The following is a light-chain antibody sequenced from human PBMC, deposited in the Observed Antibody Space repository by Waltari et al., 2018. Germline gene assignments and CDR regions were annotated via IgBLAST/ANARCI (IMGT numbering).Light chain of an antibody. J-gene: IGKJ5*01. CDR1: QSVRSN. CDR3: QQYGSSIT. Sequence: EIVMTQSPAILSVSPGEGVTLPCRASQSVRSNLAWYQQKPGQAPRLLIFGASTRATGIPDRFSGSGSGTDFTLTISRLEPEDFAVYYCQQYGSSITFGQGTRLEIK. CDR2: GAS. V-gene: IGKV3-20*01.